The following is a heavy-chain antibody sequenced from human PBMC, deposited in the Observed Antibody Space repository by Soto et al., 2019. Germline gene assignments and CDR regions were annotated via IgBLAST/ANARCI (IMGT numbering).Heavy chain of an antibody. Sequence: PGGSLRRSCAASGFTFSSYGMHWVRQAPGKGLEWVAVISYDGSNKYYADSVKGRFTISRDNSKNTLYLQMNSLRAEDTAVYYCAKGSRSSGYCSGGSCYSVNAFDIWGNDTMFTVAS. J-gene: IGHJ3*02. CDR2: ISYDGSNK. D-gene: IGHD2-15*01. CDR1: GFTFSSYG. V-gene: IGHV3-30*18. CDR3: AKGSRSSGYCSGGSCYSVNAFDI.